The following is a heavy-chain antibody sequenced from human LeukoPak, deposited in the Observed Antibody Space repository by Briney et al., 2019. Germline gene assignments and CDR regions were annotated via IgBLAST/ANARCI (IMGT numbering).Heavy chain of an antibody. CDR1: GGTFSSYA. CDR3: ARDDTAMVAFDY. Sequence: PVKVSCKASGGTFSSYAISWVRQAPGQGLEWMGGIIPIFGTANYAQKFQGRVTITADESTSTAYMELSSLRSEDTAVYYCARDDTAMVAFDYWGQGTLVTVSS. CDR2: IIPIFGTA. D-gene: IGHD5-18*01. J-gene: IGHJ4*02. V-gene: IGHV1-69*13.